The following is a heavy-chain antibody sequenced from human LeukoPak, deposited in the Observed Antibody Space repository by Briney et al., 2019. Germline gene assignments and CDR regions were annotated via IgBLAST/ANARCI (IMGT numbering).Heavy chain of an antibody. D-gene: IGHD3-10*01. V-gene: IGHV4-38-2*02. CDR1: GYSISSGYY. Sequence: PSETLSLTCTVSGYSISSGYYWGWIRQPPGKGLEWIGSIYYSGSTSYNPSLKSRVTISVDTSKNQFSLKLSSVTAADTAVYYCARGTLWFGELLLDYXGQGTLVTVSS. CDR3: ARGTLWFGELLLDY. CDR2: IYYSGST. J-gene: IGHJ4*02.